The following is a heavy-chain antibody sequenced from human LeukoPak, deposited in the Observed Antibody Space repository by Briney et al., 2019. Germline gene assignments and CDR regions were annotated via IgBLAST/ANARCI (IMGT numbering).Heavy chain of an antibody. J-gene: IGHJ6*03. CDR3: AKGSGGYYYYMDV. V-gene: IGHV3-23*01. CDR2: ISGSGGST. D-gene: IGHD2-15*01. CDR1: GFTFSSYG. Sequence: PGGSLRLSCAASGFTFSSYGMSWVRQAPGKGLEWVSAISGSGGSTYYANSVKGRFTISRDNSKNTLYLQMNSLRAEDTAVYYCAKGSGGYYYYMDVWGKGTAVTISS.